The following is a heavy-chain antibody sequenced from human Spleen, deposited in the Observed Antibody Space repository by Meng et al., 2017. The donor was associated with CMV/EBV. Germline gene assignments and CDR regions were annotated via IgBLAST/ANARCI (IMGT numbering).Heavy chain of an antibody. CDR3: ARGPQLRSRDWFDP. V-gene: IGHV1-8*01. Sequence: KPSRYPFPSFDFNWVRQATGQGLEWIGWMNPNSGNTGYAQKFQGRVTMTRNTSISTAYMELSSLRSEDTAVYYCARGPQLRSRDWFDPWGQGTLVTVSS. CDR2: MNPNSGNT. CDR1: RYPFPSFD. J-gene: IGHJ5*02. D-gene: IGHD2-2*01.